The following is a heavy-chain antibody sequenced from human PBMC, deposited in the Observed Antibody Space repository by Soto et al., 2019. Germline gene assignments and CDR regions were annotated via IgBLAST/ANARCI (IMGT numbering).Heavy chain of an antibody. V-gene: IGHV1-18*04. CDR3: ARGGGIYSISWPLDY. CDR1: GYTFTNYG. CDR2: TSDYNGNT. Sequence: SVKVSCKASGYTFTNYGISWVRQAPVQGLEWMGWTSDYNGNTNYAQKFQGRVTLTTDTSTSTAYMELRSLRSDDTAVYYCARGGGIYSISWPLDYWGQGTLVTVSS. J-gene: IGHJ4*02. D-gene: IGHD6-13*01.